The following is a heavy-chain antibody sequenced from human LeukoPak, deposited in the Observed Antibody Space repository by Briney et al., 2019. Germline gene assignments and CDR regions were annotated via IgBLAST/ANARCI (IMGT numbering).Heavy chain of an antibody. CDR2: IHPSGGTT. V-gene: IGHV1-46*01. D-gene: IGHD6-19*01. CDR3: ARDTDSSGWQGAFDV. CDR1: GYTFTTYY. Sequence: GASVKVSCKASGYTFTTYYIHWVRQAPGQGLEWMGIIHPSGGTTTYAQKFQGRVTLTRDTSASTVYMELSSLRSEDTAIYHCARDTDSSGWQGAFDVWDQGTMVTVSS. J-gene: IGHJ3*01.